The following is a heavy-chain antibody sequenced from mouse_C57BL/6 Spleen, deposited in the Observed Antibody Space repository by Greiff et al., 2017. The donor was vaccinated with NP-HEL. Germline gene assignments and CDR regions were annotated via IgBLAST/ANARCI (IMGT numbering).Heavy chain of an antibody. CDR1: GYTFTSYD. V-gene: IGHV1-85*01. J-gene: IGHJ4*01. CDR2: IYPRDGST. Sequence: VKLMESGPELVKPGASVKLSCKASGYTFTSYDINWVKQRPGQGLEWIGWIYPRDGSTKYNEKFKGKATLTVDTSSSTAYMELHSLTSEDSAVYFCARGRSLYAMDYWGQGTSVTVSS. CDR3: ARGRSLYAMDY.